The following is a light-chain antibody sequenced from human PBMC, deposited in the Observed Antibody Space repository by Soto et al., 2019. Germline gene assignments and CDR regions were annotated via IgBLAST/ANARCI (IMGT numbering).Light chain of an antibody. CDR3: QQYGSSLFT. Sequence: EIVLTQSPATLSLSPGERATLPCRASQSVSSYLAWYQQKPGQAPRVLIYGTSIRASGVPERFSGGGSGTDFTLTITRLEPEDFAVYYCQQYGSSLFTFGPGTKVDIK. V-gene: IGKV3-20*01. CDR2: GTS. CDR1: QSVSSY. J-gene: IGKJ3*01.